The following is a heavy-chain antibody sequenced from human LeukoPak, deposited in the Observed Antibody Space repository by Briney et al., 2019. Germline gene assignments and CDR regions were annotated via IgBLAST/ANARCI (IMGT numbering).Heavy chain of an antibody. CDR1: GFTFSSYG. J-gene: IGHJ6*02. Sequence: GGSLRLSCAASGFTFSSYGMHWVRQAPGKGLEWVAVIWYDGSNKYYADSVKGRFTISRDNSKNTLYLQMNSLRAEDTAVYYCARSGYHSYYYYYYGMDVWGQGTTVTVSS. CDR2: IWYDGSNK. V-gene: IGHV3-33*01. CDR3: ARSGYHSYYYYYYGMDV. D-gene: IGHD3-22*01.